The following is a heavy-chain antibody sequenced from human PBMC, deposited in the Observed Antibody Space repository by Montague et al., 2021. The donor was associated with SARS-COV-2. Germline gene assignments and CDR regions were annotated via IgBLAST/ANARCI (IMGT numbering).Heavy chain of an antibody. CDR1: GFPFSSYA. CDR3: ARDSGSSIDY. CDR2: ISGSGGST. V-gene: IGHV3-23*01. J-gene: IGHJ4*02. Sequence: YRRLSCAASGFPFSSYAMSWVRQAPGKGLEWVSAISGSGGSTYYADSVKGRFTISRDNSKNTLYLQMNSLRAEDTAVYYCARDSGSSIDYWGQGTLVTVSS. D-gene: IGHD1-26*01.